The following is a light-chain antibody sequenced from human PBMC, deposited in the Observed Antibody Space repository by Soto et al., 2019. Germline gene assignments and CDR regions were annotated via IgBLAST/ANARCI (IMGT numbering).Light chain of an antibody. J-gene: IGLJ2*01. CDR3: SSYAISTTLVL. CDR1: SSDVGGYNY. CDR2: DVS. V-gene: IGLV2-14*01. Sequence: QSVLTQPASVSGSPGQSITISCTGSSSDVGGYNYVSWYQQHPGKAPKLMIFDVSNRPSGVSNRFSGSKSGNTASLTISGLQAEDEADYYCSSYAISTTLVLFGGGTKRTVL.